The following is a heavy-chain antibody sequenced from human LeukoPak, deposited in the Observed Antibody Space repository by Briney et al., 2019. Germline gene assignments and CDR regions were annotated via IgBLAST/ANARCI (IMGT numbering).Heavy chain of an antibody. Sequence: ASVKVSCKASGYTFTSYDINWVRQATGQGLEWMGWMNPNSGNTGYAQKLQGRVTMTRNTSISTAYMELSRLRSDDTAVYYCARVVAFLEDAFDIWGQGTMVTVSS. D-gene: IGHD3-3*01. CDR2: MNPNSGNT. CDR3: ARVVAFLEDAFDI. V-gene: IGHV1-8*01. CDR1: GYTFTSYD. J-gene: IGHJ3*02.